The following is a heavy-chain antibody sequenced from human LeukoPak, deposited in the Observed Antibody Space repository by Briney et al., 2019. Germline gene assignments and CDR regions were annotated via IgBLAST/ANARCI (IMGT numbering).Heavy chain of an antibody. CDR1: GGSISSSSYY. D-gene: IGHD3-9*01. CDR3: ARSPYYDILTGTWGPYYYYYMDV. V-gene: IGHV4-39*01. Sequence: SETLSLTCTVSGGSISSSSYYWGWIRQPPGKGLEWIGSIYYSGSTYYNPSLKSRVTISVDTSKNQFSLKLSSVTAADTAVYYCARSPYYDILTGTWGPYYYYYMDVWGKGTTVTISS. CDR2: IYYSGST. J-gene: IGHJ6*03.